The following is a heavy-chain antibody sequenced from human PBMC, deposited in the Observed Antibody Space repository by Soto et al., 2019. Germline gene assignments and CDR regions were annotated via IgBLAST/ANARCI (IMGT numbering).Heavy chain of an antibody. J-gene: IGHJ6*02. CDR3: ANLLVRGVIPYYYYYGMDV. CDR1: GFTFSSYA. V-gene: IGHV3-23*01. D-gene: IGHD3-10*01. Sequence: EVQLLESGGGLVQPGGSLRLSCAASGFTFSSYAMSWVRQAPGKGLEWVSAISGSGGSTYYADSVKGRFTISRDNSKNTLYLQMNSLRAEDTAVYYCANLLVRGVIPYYYYYGMDVWGQGTTVTVSS. CDR2: ISGSGGST.